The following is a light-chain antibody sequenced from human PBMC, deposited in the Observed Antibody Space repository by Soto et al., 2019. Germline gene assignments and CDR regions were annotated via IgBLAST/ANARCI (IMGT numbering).Light chain of an antibody. CDR2: AAS. Sequence: DIQLTQSPSFLSASVGDRVTITCRASQGISSYLAWYQQKPGKAPKLLIYAASTLQSGDPSRFSGSGSGTEFTLTISSLQPEDFATYYCQQLNSYPPTFGQGTRLEIK. V-gene: IGKV1-9*01. J-gene: IGKJ5*01. CDR1: QGISSY. CDR3: QQLNSYPPT.